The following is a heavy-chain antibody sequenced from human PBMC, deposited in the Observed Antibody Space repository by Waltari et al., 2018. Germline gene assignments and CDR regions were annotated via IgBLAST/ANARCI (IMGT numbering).Heavy chain of an antibody. CDR3: AREWEQWLVSDAFDI. CDR1: GGSISSYY. Sequence: QLQLQESGPGLVKPSETLSLTCTVSGGSISSYYWSWIRQPAGKGLEWIGRIYTSGSTNYNPSLKSRVTMSVDTSKNQFSLKLSSVTAADTAVYYCAREWEQWLVSDAFDIWGQGTMVTVSS. CDR2: IYTSGST. J-gene: IGHJ3*02. V-gene: IGHV4-4*07. D-gene: IGHD6-19*01.